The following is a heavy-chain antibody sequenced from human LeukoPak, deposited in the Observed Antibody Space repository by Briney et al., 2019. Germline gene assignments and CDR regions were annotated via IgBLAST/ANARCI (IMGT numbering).Heavy chain of an antibody. Sequence: GGSQRLSCAASGFTFSSYSMNWVRQAPGKGLEWVSSISSSSSYIYYADSVKGRFTISRDNAKNSLYLQMNSLRAEDTAVYYCASCIERTGAFDIWGQGTMVTVSS. V-gene: IGHV3-21*01. CDR1: GFTFSSYS. D-gene: IGHD1-14*01. CDR3: ASCIERTGAFDI. CDR2: ISSSSSYI. J-gene: IGHJ3*02.